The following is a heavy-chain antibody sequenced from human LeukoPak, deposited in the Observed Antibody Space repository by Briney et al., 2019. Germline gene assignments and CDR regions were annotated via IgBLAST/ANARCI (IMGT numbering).Heavy chain of an antibody. CDR2: INSDGSST. CDR3: ARGGLIQRHAFDI. J-gene: IGHJ3*02. CDR1: GFTFSSYG. Sequence: GGSLRLSCAASGFTFSSYGMSWVRQAPGKGLEWVSRINSDGSSTSYADSVKGRFTISRDNAKNSLYLQMNSLRGEDTALYYCARGGLIQRHAFDIWGQGTMVTVSS. V-gene: IGHV3-74*01. D-gene: IGHD1-1*01.